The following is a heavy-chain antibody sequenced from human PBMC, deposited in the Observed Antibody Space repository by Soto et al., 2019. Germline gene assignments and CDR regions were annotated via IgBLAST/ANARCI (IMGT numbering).Heavy chain of an antibody. Sequence: TGGSLRLSCAASGFTFSSYAMGWVRQAPGKGLEWVSAISGSGGSTYYADSVKGRFTISRDNSKNTLYLQMNSLRAEDTAVYYCAKDLSVVAATGAFDTWGQGTMVTVSS. CDR2: ISGSGGST. CDR1: GFTFSSYA. J-gene: IGHJ3*02. V-gene: IGHV3-23*01. CDR3: AKDLSVVAATGAFDT. D-gene: IGHD2-15*01.